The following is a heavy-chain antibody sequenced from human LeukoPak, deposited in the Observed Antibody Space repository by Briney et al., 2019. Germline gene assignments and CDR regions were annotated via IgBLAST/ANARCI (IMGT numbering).Heavy chain of an antibody. V-gene: IGHV4-59*08. CDR3: ARHMSSTSSTPYNWFDP. J-gene: IGHJ5*02. D-gene: IGHD2-2*01. Sequence: SETLSLTCTVSGGSISSYYWSWIRQPPGKGLEWTGYIYYSGSTNYNPSLKSRVTISVDTSKNQFSLKLSSVTAADTAVYYCARHMSSTSSTPYNWFDPWGQGTLVTVSS. CDR1: GGSISSYY. CDR2: IYYSGST.